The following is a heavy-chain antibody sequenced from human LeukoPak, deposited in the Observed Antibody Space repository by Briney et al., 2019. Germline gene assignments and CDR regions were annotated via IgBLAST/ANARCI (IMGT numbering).Heavy chain of an antibody. V-gene: IGHV1-2*02. CDR2: INHNSGDT. Sequence: ASVKVSCKASGYTFTSYYMHWVRQAPGQGLEWMGWINHNSGDTTYAQKFQGRVTLTRDTSSSTVYMELSRLGSDDTAVYYCSREDYWGQGTLVTVSS. CDR1: GYTFTSYY. CDR3: SREDY. J-gene: IGHJ4*02.